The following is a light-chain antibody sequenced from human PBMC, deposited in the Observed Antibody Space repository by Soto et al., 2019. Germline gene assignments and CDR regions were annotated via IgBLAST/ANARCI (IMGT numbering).Light chain of an antibody. V-gene: IGKV1-5*03. CDR1: QTISSW. CDR2: KAS. CDR3: QQYNRYST. J-gene: IGKJ1*01. Sequence: DIQMTQSPSTLSGSVGDRVTITCRASQTISSWLAWYQQKPGKAPKLLIYKASTLKSGVPSRFSGSGSGTDFTLTIASLQPDDFATYYCQQYNRYSTFGQGTKVDIK.